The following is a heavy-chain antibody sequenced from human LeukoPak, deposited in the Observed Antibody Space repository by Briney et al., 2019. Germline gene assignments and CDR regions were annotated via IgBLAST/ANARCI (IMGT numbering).Heavy chain of an antibody. CDR3: ARARRIAAAPDY. CDR1: GGTFSSYA. D-gene: IGHD6-13*01. Sequence: SVKVSCKASGGTFSSYAISWVRQAPGQGLEWMGRIIPILGIANYAQKFQGRVTITADKSTSTAYMELSSLRSEDTAVYYCARARRIAAAPDYWGQGTLVTVSS. J-gene: IGHJ4*02. CDR2: IIPILGIA. V-gene: IGHV1-69*04.